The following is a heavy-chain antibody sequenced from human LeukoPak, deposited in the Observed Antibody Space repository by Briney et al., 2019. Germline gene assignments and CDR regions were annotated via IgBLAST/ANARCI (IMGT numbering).Heavy chain of an antibody. D-gene: IGHD3-22*01. CDR1: GFTFSNYA. CDR3: ARGAAILITNPFDF. Sequence: GGSLRLSCAASGFTFSNYAMTWVRQAPGKGLEWVSSVSDATGDIWYADSVKGRFTISTDQSKNTLYLQINSLRADDTAVYFCARGAAILITNPFDFWGQGTLVAVSS. J-gene: IGHJ4*02. CDR2: VSDATGDI. V-gene: IGHV3-23*01.